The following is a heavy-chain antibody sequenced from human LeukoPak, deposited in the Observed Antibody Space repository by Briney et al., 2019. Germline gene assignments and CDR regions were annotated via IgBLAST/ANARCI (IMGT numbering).Heavy chain of an antibody. Sequence: GASVKVSCKAPGYTFTGYYMHWVRQAPGQGLEWMGRINPNSGGTNYAQKFQGRVTMTRDTSISTAYMELSRLRSDDTAVYYCAREGYYYDSSGYTIEIDYWGQGTLVTVSS. D-gene: IGHD3-22*01. V-gene: IGHV1-2*06. CDR1: GYTFTGYY. J-gene: IGHJ4*02. CDR2: INPNSGGT. CDR3: AREGYYYDSSGYTIEIDY.